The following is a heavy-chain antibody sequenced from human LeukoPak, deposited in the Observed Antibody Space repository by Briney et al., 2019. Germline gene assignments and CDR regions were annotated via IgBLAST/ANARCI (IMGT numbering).Heavy chain of an antibody. D-gene: IGHD3-9*01. CDR2: ITGSGDTI. CDR1: GFTFSSYE. J-gene: IGHJ3*02. V-gene: IGHV3-48*03. Sequence: PGGSLRLSCSASGFTFSSYEMNWVRQAPGKGLEWISYITGSGDTIYYADSVKGRFTISRDNAKNSLYLQMNSLRAEDTAVYYCARDARGYDILTGYYTAWAFDIWGQGTMVTVSS. CDR3: ARDARGYDILTGYYTAWAFDI.